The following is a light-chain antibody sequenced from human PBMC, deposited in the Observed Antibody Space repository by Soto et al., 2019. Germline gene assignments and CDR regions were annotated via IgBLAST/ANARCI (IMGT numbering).Light chain of an antibody. V-gene: IGLV2-23*02. Sequence: QSALTQPASVSGYPGQSITISCTGTSSDVGSYNLVSWYHQHPGKAPQLLIAEVTKRPSGVSNRFSGSKFGNTASLTISGLQTVDGGDYYCCSYAGSSTFVVFGGGTKLTVL. CDR1: SSDVGSYNL. CDR2: EVT. J-gene: IGLJ2*01. CDR3: CSYAGSSTFVV.